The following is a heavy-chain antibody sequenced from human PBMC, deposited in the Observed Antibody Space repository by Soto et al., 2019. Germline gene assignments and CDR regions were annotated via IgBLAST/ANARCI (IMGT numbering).Heavy chain of an antibody. CDR3: AKVGGSELLLAFDA. D-gene: IGHD2-15*01. CDR1: GFTFSSYA. J-gene: IGHJ3*01. V-gene: IGHV3-23*01. Sequence: PGGSLRLSCAASGFTFSSYAMNWVRQAPGKGLEWVSAISGSGGSTYYADSVKGRFTISRDNSKNTLYLQMNSLRAEDTAVYYCAKVGGSELLLAFDAWGPGTMVTVSS. CDR2: ISGSGGST.